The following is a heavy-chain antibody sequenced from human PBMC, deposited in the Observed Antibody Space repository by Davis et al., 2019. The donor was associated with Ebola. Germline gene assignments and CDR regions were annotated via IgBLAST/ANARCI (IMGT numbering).Heavy chain of an antibody. CDR3: ARPPGDSSGYYDDY. D-gene: IGHD3-22*01. CDR2: IYYSGST. V-gene: IGHV4-34*01. Sequence: MPSETLSLTCAVYGGSFSGYYWSWIRQPPGKGLEWIGSIYYSGSTYYNPSLKSRVTISVDTSKNKFSLKLSSVTAADTAVYYCARPPGDSSGYYDDYWGQGTLITVSS. CDR1: GGSFSGYY. J-gene: IGHJ4*02.